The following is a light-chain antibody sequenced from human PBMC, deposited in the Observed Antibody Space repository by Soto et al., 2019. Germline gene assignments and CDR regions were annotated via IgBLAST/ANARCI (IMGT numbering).Light chain of an antibody. J-gene: IGKJ1*01. CDR3: QQSSNWQGT. CDR1: QSVSTY. V-gene: IGKV3-11*01. CDR2: DAS. Sequence: EIVLTPSPATLSLSPGERATLSCRASQSVSTYLAWYQQTPGRPPRLLIYDASKRAPGIPARFSGSGSGTDFTLTVSSLEPEDFAVYYCQQSSNWQGTFGRGTKVDIK.